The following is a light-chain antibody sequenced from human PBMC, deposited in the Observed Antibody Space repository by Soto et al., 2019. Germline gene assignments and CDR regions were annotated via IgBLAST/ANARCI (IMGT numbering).Light chain of an antibody. CDR2: KAS. V-gene: IGKV1-5*03. Sequence: DIQMTQSPSTLSGSVGARVTITCRASQTISSWLAWYQHKPGKAPKLLIYKASTLKSGVPSRFSGSGSGTEFTLTITGLQPDDFATYYCQHYNSYSAASGNGTKVDLK. CDR1: QTISSW. CDR3: QHYNSYSAA. J-gene: IGKJ1*01.